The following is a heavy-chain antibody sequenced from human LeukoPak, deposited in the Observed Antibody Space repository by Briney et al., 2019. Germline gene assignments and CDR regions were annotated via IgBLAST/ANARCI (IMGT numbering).Heavy chain of an antibody. V-gene: IGHV4-34*01. Sequence: SETLSLTCAVYGGSFSGYYWSWIRQPPGKGLEWIGEINHSGSTNYNPSLKSRVTISVDTSKNQFSLKLSSVTAADTAVYYCARGRRLPNYDWSSDLGYWGQGTLVTVSS. J-gene: IGHJ4*02. CDR1: GGSFSGYY. CDR2: INHSGST. CDR3: ARGRRLPNYDWSSDLGY. D-gene: IGHD3-3*01.